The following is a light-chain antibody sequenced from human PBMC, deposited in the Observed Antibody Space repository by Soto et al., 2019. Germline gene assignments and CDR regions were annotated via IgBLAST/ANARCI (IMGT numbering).Light chain of an antibody. CDR2: SNN. Sequence: QSVLTQPPSASGTPGQRVTISCSGSSSNIGSNTVNWYQQLPGTAPKLLIYSNNQRPSGVPDRFSGSKSGTSASLAISGLQPEDEADYYCAAWDDSLNGHVAFGGGTKLTVL. V-gene: IGLV1-44*01. CDR3: AAWDDSLNGHVA. CDR1: SSNIGSNT. J-gene: IGLJ2*01.